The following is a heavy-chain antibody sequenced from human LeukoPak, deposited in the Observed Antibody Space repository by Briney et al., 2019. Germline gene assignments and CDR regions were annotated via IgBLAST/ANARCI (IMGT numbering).Heavy chain of an antibody. CDR2: IWYDGSNK. D-gene: IGHD4-23*01. J-gene: IGHJ6*02. CDR1: GFTFSSYG. CDR3: AREGTVVTQGGYYYYGMDV. Sequence: GGSLRLSCAASGFTFSSYGMHWVRQAPGKGLEWVAVIWYDGSNKYYADSVKGRFTISRDNSKNTLYLQMNSLRAEDTAVYYCAREGTVVTQGGYYYYGMDVWGQGTTVTVSS. V-gene: IGHV3-33*01.